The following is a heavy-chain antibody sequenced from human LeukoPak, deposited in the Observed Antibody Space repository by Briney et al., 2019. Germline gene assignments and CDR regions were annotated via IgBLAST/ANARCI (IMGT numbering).Heavy chain of an antibody. V-gene: IGHV4-39*01. CDR2: IYYSGST. CDR1: GGSISSSSYY. J-gene: IGHJ4*02. Sequence: SETLSLTCTVSGGSISSSSYYWGWIRQPPGKGLEWIGSIYYSGSTYYNPSLKSRVTISVDTSKNQFSLKLSSVTAADTAVYYCARSYYDFWSGLVYYFDYWGQGTLVTVSS. D-gene: IGHD3-3*01. CDR3: ARSYYDFWSGLVYYFDY.